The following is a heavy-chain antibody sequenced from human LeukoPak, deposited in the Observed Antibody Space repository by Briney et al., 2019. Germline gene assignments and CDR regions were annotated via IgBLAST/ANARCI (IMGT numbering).Heavy chain of an antibody. CDR3: AKDKGIAAAPLDYMDV. Sequence: GGSLRLSCAASGFTFSRYWIHWVRQVPGKGLVWVSRINPDESDTTSADSVKGRFTISRDNSKNTLYLQMNSLRVEDTAVYYCAKDKGIAAAPLDYMDVWGKGTTVTVSS. CDR1: GFTFSRYW. V-gene: IGHV3-74*01. CDR2: INPDESDT. J-gene: IGHJ6*03. D-gene: IGHD6-13*01.